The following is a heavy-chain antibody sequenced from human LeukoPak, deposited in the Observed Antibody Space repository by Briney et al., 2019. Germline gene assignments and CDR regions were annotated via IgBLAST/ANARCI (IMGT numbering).Heavy chain of an antibody. CDR2: IWYDGSNK. CDR3: ARDAPGAATDY. J-gene: IGHJ4*02. CDR1: GFTFSSYG. D-gene: IGHD3-10*01. Sequence: PGGSLRLSCAASGFTFSSYGMHWVRQAPGKGLEWVAVIWYDGSNKYYADSVKGRFTISRDNSKNTLYPQMNSLRAEDTAVYYCARDAPGAATDYWGQGTLVTVSS. V-gene: IGHV3-33*01.